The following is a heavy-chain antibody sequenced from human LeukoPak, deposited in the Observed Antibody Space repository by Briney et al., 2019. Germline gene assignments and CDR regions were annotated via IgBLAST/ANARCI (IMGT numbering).Heavy chain of an antibody. V-gene: IGHV4-59*01. J-gene: IGHJ4*02. Sequence: SETLSLSCSVSGDSISSYYWTWIRQTPGKGLEWIAYIHYNGNTKSNPSLKSRVTISLDTSKNQFSLKLTSLTAADTAVYYWARGIDYWGRGTLVTVSS. CDR3: ARGIDY. CDR1: GDSISSYY. CDR2: IHYNGNT.